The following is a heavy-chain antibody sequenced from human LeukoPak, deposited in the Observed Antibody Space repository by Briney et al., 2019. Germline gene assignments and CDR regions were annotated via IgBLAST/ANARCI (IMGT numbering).Heavy chain of an antibody. J-gene: IGHJ4*02. D-gene: IGHD3-22*01. CDR2: IKEDGSEK. CDR1: GFTFSSYG. Sequence: GRSLRLSCAASGFTFSSYGMHWVRQAPGKGLEWVASIKEDGSEKYYVDSAKGRFTISRDSAKNSLYLQLNSLRAEDTAVYYCARDFQGYYLDYWGQGTLVTVSS. CDR3: ARDFQGYYLDY. V-gene: IGHV3-7*01.